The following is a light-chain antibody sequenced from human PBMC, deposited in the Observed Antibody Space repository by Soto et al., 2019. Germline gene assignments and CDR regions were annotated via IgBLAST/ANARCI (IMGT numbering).Light chain of an antibody. CDR1: QDINNY. CDR3: QQYNKWPPT. J-gene: IGKJ4*01. Sequence: DIQMTQSPSSLSASVGDRVTITFRASQDINNYLAWYQQRPGKVPKLLIYAASTLQSGVPSRFSGSESGTEFILTINSLQSEDFALYYCQQYNKWPPTFGGGTKVDIK. CDR2: AAS. V-gene: IGKV1-27*01.